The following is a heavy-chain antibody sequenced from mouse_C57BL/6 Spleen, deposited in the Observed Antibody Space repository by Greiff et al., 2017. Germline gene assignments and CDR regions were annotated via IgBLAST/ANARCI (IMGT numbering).Heavy chain of an antibody. Sequence: QVQLQQPGAELVKPGASVKLSCKASGYTFTSYWMHWVKQRPGQGLEWIGMIHPNSGSTNYNEKFKSKATLTVDKSSSTAYMQLSSLTSVDSAVYYCARWGYGYYGYWGQGTTLTVSS. J-gene: IGHJ2*01. V-gene: IGHV1-64*01. CDR2: IHPNSGST. CDR3: ARWGYGYYGY. CDR1: GYTFTSYW. D-gene: IGHD2-3*01.